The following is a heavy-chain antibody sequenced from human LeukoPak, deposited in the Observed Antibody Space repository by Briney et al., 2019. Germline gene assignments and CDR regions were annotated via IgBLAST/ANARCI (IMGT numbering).Heavy chain of an antibody. CDR1: GFTFSSYG. Sequence: TGRSLRLSCAASGFTFSSYGMSWVRQAPGKGLEWVSVISNSGGSTDYADSVKGRFTISRDNSKNTLYLQMNSLRAEDTAVYYCAELGITMIGGVWGKGTTVTISS. J-gene: IGHJ6*04. V-gene: IGHV3-23*01. D-gene: IGHD3-10*02. CDR2: ISNSGGST. CDR3: AELGITMIGGV.